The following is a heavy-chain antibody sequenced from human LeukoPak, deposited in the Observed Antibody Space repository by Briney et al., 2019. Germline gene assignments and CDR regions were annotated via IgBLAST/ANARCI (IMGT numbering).Heavy chain of an antibody. CDR1: GGSFSGYY. J-gene: IGHJ4*02. CDR2: INHSGST. V-gene: IGHV4-34*01. CDR3: ARGGHDYVWGSYRKPFDY. D-gene: IGHD3-16*02. Sequence: SETLSLTCAVYGGSFSGYYWSWIRQPPGKGLEWIGEINHSGSTNYNPSLKSRVTISVDTSKNQFSLKLSSVTAADTVVYYCARGGHDYVWGSYRKPFDYWGQGTLVTVSS.